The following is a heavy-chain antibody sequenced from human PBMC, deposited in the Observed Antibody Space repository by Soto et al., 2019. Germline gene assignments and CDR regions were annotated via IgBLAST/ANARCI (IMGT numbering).Heavy chain of an antibody. J-gene: IGHJ6*02. CDR1: GFTVSSNY. V-gene: IGHV3-53*01. CDR2: IYSGGST. CDR3: ARDIRGWKGDERYYYYYGMDV. D-gene: IGHD6-19*01. Sequence: GGSLRLSCAASGFTVSSNYMSWVRQAPGKGLEWVSVIYSGGSTYYADSVKGRFTSSRDNSKNTLYLQMNSLRAEDTAVYYCARDIRGWKGDERYYYYYGMDVWGQGTTVTVSS.